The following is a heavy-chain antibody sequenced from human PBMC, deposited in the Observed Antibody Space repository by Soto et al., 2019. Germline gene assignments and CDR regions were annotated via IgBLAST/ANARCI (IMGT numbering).Heavy chain of an antibody. D-gene: IGHD3-16*01. J-gene: IGHJ4*02. V-gene: IGHV3-53*01. CDR3: AGRLTSAASLDY. Sequence: VQLVESGGGLIQPGGSLRLYSAASGFSVSNNHMTWVRQAAGKGLEWVSLIHGGGSTYYADSVKGRFTISRDNSKNTLYLQMDSLRAEDTAIYYCAGRLTSAASLDYWGQGTLVTVSS. CDR1: GFSVSNNH. CDR2: IHGGGST.